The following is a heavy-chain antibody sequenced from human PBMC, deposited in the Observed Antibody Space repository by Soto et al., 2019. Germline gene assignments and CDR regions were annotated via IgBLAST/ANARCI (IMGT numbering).Heavy chain of an antibody. J-gene: IGHJ4*02. CDR3: VRVGWLFLHFYDF. CDR1: GFPFSSYI. D-gene: IGHD3-3*02. CDR2: ISSSSDTI. Sequence: GGSLRLSCAASGFPFSSYIMNWVRQAPGKGLEWVSYISSSSDTIYYADCVKGRFTISRDNAKNSLYLQMSSLRAEDTAVYYCVRVGWLFLHFYDFWGQGTLVTVSS. V-gene: IGHV3-48*01.